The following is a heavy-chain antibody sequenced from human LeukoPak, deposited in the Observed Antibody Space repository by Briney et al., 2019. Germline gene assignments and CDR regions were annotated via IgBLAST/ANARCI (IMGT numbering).Heavy chain of an antibody. D-gene: IGHD1-1*01. Sequence: SETLSLTCTVSGGSISTYYWSWIRQSPGKGQEWIGSIYYSGSTNYNPSLKSRVTISVDTSKNQFSLELSSVTAADTAVYYCAVNLTKHIFDIWAKGKMATVSS. CDR2: IYYSGST. CDR3: AVNLTKHIFDI. CDR1: GGSISTYY. J-gene: IGHJ3*02. V-gene: IGHV4-59*08.